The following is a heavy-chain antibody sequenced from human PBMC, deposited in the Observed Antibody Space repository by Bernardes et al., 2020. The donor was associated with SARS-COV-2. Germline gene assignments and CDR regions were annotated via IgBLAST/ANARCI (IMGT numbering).Heavy chain of an antibody. V-gene: IGHV1-8*01. Sequence: APTKASCKASWFNFSSYEISWVREDSGQGLEWMVRVNPTSGRTGYAQKFQGRVTMTRDTSISSAYMELTGLTSEDAAVYFCARSIPLSSGWFHLDYWGPGTVVIVSS. J-gene: IGHJ4*02. CDR3: ARSIPLSSGWFHLDY. CDR2: VNPTSGRT. D-gene: IGHD6-19*01. CDR1: WFNFSSYE.